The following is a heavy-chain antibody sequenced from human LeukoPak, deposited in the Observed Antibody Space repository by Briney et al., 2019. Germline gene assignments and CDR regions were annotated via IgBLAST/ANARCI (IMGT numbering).Heavy chain of an antibody. J-gene: IGHJ4*02. CDR2: ISYDGSNK. V-gene: IGHV3-30-3*01. CDR1: GFTFSSYA. D-gene: IGHD6-13*01. Sequence: GGSLRLSCAASGFTFSSYAMHWVRQAPGKGLEWVAVISYDGSNKYYADSVKGRFTISRDNSKNTLYLQMNSLRAEDTAVYYCHIGSWSERAFDYWGQGTLVTVSS. CDR3: HIGSWSERAFDY.